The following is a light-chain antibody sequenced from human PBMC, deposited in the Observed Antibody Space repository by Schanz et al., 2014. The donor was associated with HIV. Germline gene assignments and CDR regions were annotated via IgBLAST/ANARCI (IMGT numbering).Light chain of an antibody. J-gene: IGKJ4*01. Sequence: DIQMTQSPSTLSASVGDRVTIPCRASHSLSNWLAWYQQKPGKAPNLLISKASNLESGVPLRFSGSGSGTEFTLTISSLQPDDFATYYCQQSSEYPLTFGGGTKVE. V-gene: IGKV1-5*03. CDR2: KAS. CDR1: HSLSNW. CDR3: QQSSEYPLT.